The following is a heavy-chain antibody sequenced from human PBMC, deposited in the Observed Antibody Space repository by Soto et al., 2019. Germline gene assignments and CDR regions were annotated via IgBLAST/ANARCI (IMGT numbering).Heavy chain of an antibody. CDR2: SSGSGGTK. J-gene: IGHJ4*02. V-gene: IGHV3-23*01. CDR1: GFAFKGYA. D-gene: IGHD6-19*01. CDR3: AKEPYSSFVLGTFHY. Sequence: EVQLLESGGGLVQPGGSLRLSCAASGFAFKGYAMSWVRKPPGKGLEWVSGSSGSGGTKYHADSVKGRFTISRDNSKNTLDLQMNSLRFEDTAVYYCAKEPYSSFVLGTFHYWGQGALVTVSS.